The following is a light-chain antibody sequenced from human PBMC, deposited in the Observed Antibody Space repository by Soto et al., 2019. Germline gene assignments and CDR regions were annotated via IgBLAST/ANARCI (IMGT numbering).Light chain of an antibody. CDR2: AAS. CDR1: QRTSSL. Sequence: DIQMTQAPSSLSASVGDRVTITCRASQRTSSLLNWYQQKPGKAPKPLIYAASSLQSGVPARFSGSGYGIDFPLTTSSLQPEDFETDSSPQSDSVPYTSGQGTKLEIK. CDR3: PQSDSVPYT. V-gene: IGKV1-39*01. J-gene: IGKJ2*01.